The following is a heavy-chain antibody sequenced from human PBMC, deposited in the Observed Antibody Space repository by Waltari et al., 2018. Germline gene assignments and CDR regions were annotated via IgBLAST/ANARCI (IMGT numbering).Heavy chain of an antibody. V-gene: IGHV4-34*01. CDR3: ARMIVVVPAPLFYWFDP. J-gene: IGHJ5*02. D-gene: IGHD2-2*01. CDR1: GGSFSGYY. Sequence: QVQLQQWGAGLLKPSETLSLTCAVYGGSFSGYYWRWIRQPPGKGLEWIGEINHRGSTNYNPSLKSRVTISVDTSKNQFSLKLSSVTAADTAVYYCARMIVVVPAPLFYWFDPWGQGTLVTVSS. CDR2: INHRGST.